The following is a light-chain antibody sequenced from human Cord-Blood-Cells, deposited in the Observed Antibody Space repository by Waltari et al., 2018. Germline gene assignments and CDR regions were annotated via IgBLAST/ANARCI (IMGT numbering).Light chain of an antibody. Sequence: EIVLTQSPDTLSLSPGERATLSCSASQSVSSYLAWYQQKTGQAPRLLIYDASNRATSIPARCSGSGSGTYFTLTISSLEPEDFAVYYCQHRSNCITFGQGTRLEIK. J-gene: IGKJ5*01. V-gene: IGKV3-11*01. CDR1: QSVSSY. CDR2: DAS. CDR3: QHRSNCIT.